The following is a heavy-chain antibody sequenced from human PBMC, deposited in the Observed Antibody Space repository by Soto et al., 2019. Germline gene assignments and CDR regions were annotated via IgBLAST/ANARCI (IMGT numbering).Heavy chain of an antibody. CDR3: ARGQPRSWYRGYNWFDP. CDR2: IYYSGST. D-gene: IGHD6-13*01. CDR1: GGSISSGGYY. J-gene: IGHJ5*02. Sequence: TLSLTCTVSGGSISSGGYYWSWIRQHPGKGLEWIGYIYYSGSTYYNPSLKSRVTISVDTSKNQFSLKLSSVTAADTAVYYCARGQPRSWYRGYNWFDPWGQGTLVTVSS. V-gene: IGHV4-31*03.